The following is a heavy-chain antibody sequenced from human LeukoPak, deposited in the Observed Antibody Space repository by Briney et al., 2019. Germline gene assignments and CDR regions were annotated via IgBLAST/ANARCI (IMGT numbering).Heavy chain of an antibody. Sequence: SGGSLRLSCAASGFTFSSYAMHWVRQAPGKGLEYVSAISSNGGSTYYANSVKGRFTISRDNSKNTLYLQMGSLRAEDMAVYYCARGKMALISLDYWGQGTLVTVSS. CDR2: ISSNGGST. J-gene: IGHJ4*02. V-gene: IGHV3-64*01. D-gene: IGHD5-24*01. CDR1: GFTFSSYA. CDR3: ARGKMALISLDY.